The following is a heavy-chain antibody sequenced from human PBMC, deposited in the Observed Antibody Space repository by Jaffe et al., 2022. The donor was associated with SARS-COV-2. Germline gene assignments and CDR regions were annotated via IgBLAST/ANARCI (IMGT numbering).Heavy chain of an antibody. CDR2: MNPNSGNT. J-gene: IGHJ1*01. D-gene: IGHD3-10*01. CDR1: GYTFTSYD. V-gene: IGHV1-8*01. Sequence: QVQLVQSGAEVKKPGASVKVSCKASGYTFTSYDINWVRQATGQGLEWMGWMNPNSGNTGYAQKFQGRVTMTRNTSISTAYMELSSLRSEDTAVYYCARVWAPSGSPIKPGEYFQHWGQGTLVTVSS. CDR3: ARVWAPSGSPIKPGEYFQH.